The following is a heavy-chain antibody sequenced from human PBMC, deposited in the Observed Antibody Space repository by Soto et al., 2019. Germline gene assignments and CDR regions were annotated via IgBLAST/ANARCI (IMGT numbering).Heavy chain of an antibody. V-gene: IGHV3-48*02. J-gene: IGHJ6*02. Sequence: AGGSMRLSCAASGFTFSSYRMNWVSQAQGKGLEWVSYISSSSSNIYYADSVKGRFTISRDNAKNSLYLQMSSLRDEDTAVYYCARDKSEDSSSLGGYYNGLDVWGQGTTVTVSS. CDR2: ISSSSSNI. CDR3: ARDKSEDSSSLGGYYNGLDV. D-gene: IGHD6-6*01. CDR1: GFTFSSYR.